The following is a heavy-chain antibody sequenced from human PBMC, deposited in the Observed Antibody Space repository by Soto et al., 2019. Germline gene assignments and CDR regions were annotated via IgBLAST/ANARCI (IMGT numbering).Heavy chain of an antibody. CDR3: ARSPGGFTVATYFFDY. D-gene: IGHD3-16*01. CDR2: IDWDDDK. J-gene: IGHJ4*02. Sequence: SGPTLVNPTQTLTLTCTFSGFSLSSKGMRVSWIRQPPGKALEWLARIDWDDDKFYSPSLGTRLAISKGTSKNQVVLTMTNVDPMDTATYYCARSPGGFTVATYFFDYWGQGTLVTVSS. CDR1: GFSLSSKGMR. V-gene: IGHV2-70*04.